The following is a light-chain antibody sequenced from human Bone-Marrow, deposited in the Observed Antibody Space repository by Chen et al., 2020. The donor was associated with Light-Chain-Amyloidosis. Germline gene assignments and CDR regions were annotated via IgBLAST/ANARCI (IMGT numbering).Light chain of an antibody. J-gene: IGKJ2*01. CDR1: QRLVHSDGNTY. CDR2: KVS. CDR3: MQATHWPYS. Sequence: DVVMTQSPLSQPATLGQQASVFCRSSQRLVHSDGNTYLNWFKPRPGQSPRRLMYKVSNLYSGVSDTFSGSWSATDFTLKIIRVEAYDVGVYYCMQATHWPYSFRQVTKLEIK. V-gene: IGKV2-30*02.